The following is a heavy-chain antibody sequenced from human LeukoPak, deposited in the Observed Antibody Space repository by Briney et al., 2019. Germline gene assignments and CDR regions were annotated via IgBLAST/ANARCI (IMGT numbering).Heavy chain of an antibody. D-gene: IGHD5-12*01. V-gene: IGHV4-30-4*01. CDR1: GGSISTYY. Sequence: SESLSLTCTVSGGSISTYYWSWIRQPPGKALEWIGYIYFSGYTSYNPSLKSRVSISLDTSNVILYLDLDSVTVADTAIYYCARVAGGGYDLEYWGQGALVTVSS. J-gene: IGHJ4*02. CDR3: ARVAGGGYDLEY. CDR2: IYFSGYT.